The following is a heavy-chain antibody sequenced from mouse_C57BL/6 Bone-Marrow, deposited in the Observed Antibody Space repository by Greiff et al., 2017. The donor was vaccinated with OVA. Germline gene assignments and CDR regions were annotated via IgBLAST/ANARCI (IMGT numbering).Heavy chain of an antibody. Sequence: EVQVVESGGDLVKPGGSLKLSCAASGFTFSSYGMSWVRQTPDKRLEWVATISSGGSYTYYPDSVKGRFTISRDNAKNTLYLQMSSLKSEDTAMYYCARDGYSDYWGQGTTLTVSS. CDR3: ARDGYSDY. J-gene: IGHJ2*01. D-gene: IGHD2-3*01. V-gene: IGHV5-6*01. CDR2: ISSGGSYT. CDR1: GFTFSSYG.